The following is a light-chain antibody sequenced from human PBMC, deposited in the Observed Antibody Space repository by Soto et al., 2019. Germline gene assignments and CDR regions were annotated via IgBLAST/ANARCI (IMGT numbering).Light chain of an antibody. J-gene: IGLJ2*01. CDR1: SSDVGSYNY. CDR2: DVS. CDR3: SSYTSSSLVI. Sequence: QAVVTQPASVSGSPGQSITISCTGTSSDVGSYNYVSWYQQHPGKAPKVMIYDVSSRPSGVSNRFSGSKYGNTASLTISGLQAEDEADYYCSSYTSSSLVIFGGGTKLTVL. V-gene: IGLV2-14*01.